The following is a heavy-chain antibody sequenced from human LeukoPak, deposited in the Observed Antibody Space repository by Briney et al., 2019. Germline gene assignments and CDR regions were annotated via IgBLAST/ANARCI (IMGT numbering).Heavy chain of an antibody. D-gene: IGHD1-26*01. CDR3: ATQGATDREVEY. J-gene: IGHJ4*02. Sequence: SETLSLTCTVSGGSISSGSYYWGWIRQPPGKGREWIGNIYYSGSTHYNPSLKSRVTISVDTSKNQFSLKLSSVTAADTAVYYCATQGATDREVEYWGQGNLVTVSS. V-gene: IGHV4-39*01. CDR1: GGSISSGSYY. CDR2: IYYSGST.